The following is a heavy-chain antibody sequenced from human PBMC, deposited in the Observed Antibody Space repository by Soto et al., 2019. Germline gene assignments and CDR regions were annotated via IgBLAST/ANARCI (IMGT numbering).Heavy chain of an antibody. CDR2: ISKGGGDK. CDR3: AKDSGRGSADYYFDY. D-gene: IGHD3-10*01. CDR1: RFSFSDYG. Sequence: QVQLVESGGGVVQPGTSLRLSCAASRFSFSDYGMHWVRQAPGKGLEWVAVISKGGGDKYSADSVKGRFTISRDNSKNTLYLQMNSLRVEDTAVYYCAKDSGRGSADYYFDYWGQGTLVTVSS. J-gene: IGHJ4*02. V-gene: IGHV3-30*18.